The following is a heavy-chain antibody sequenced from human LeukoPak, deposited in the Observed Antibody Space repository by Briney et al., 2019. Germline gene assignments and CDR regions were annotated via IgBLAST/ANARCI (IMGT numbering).Heavy chain of an antibody. CDR3: ARDMVRGYYDILTGLDY. V-gene: IGHV3-48*02. J-gene: IGHJ4*02. Sequence: PGGSLRLSCAASGFTFSSYGMNWVRQAPGKGLEWVSYISSSSSTIYYADSVKGRFTISRDNAKNSLYLQMNSLRDEDTAVYYCARDMVRGYYDILTGLDYWGQGTLVTVSS. CDR2: ISSSSSTI. D-gene: IGHD3-9*01. CDR1: GFTFSSYG.